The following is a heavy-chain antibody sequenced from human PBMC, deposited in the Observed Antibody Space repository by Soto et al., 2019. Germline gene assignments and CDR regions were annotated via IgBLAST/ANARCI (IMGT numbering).Heavy chain of an antibody. J-gene: IGHJ6*03. Sequence: QVQLVQSGPEVKKPGSSVKVSCKASGGTFRSYPISWVRQAPGQGLEWMGRIIPILGIANYAQKFQGRVTITADKSTSTAYMELSSLRSEDPAVYYCARRVPAAISDYYYYMDVWGKGTTVTVSS. D-gene: IGHD2-2*01. CDR2: IIPILGIA. V-gene: IGHV1-69*02. CDR3: ARRVPAAISDYYYYMDV. CDR1: GGTFRSYP.